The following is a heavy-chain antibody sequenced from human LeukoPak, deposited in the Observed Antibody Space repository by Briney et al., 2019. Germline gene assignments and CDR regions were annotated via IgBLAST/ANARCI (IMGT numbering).Heavy chain of an antibody. D-gene: IGHD2-2*01. Sequence: ASVKVSCKASGYTFTGYYMHWVRQAPGQGLEWMGWINPNSGGTNYAQKFQGRVTMTRDTSISTAYMELSRLRSDDTAVYYCARAKGAVVPAADDFDYWGQGTLVTVSS. V-gene: IGHV1-2*02. CDR3: ARAKGAVVPAADDFDY. J-gene: IGHJ4*02. CDR1: GYTFTGYY. CDR2: INPNSGGT.